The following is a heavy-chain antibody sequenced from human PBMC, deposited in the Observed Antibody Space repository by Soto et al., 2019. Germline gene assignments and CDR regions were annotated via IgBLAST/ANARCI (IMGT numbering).Heavy chain of an antibody. V-gene: IGHV3-23*01. CDR3: ATRRDASYYYYGMDV. J-gene: IGHJ6*02. D-gene: IGHD2-2*01. CDR1: GFTFSTYA. CDR2: ISDGGGST. Sequence: EVQLLESGGGLVQPGGSLRLSCAASGFTFSTYAMTWVRQAPGKGLEWVSGISDGGGSTYYADAVKGRFTISRDKSKNTLFLQMNGLRAEDTAVYYCATRRDASYYYYGMDVWGQGTTVIVSS.